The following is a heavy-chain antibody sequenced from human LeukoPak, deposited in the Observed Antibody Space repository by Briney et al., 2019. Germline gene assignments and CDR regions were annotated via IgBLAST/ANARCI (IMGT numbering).Heavy chain of an antibody. V-gene: IGHV3-21*01. J-gene: IGHJ4*02. CDR3: ARGNSSSSWGLLGHY. D-gene: IGHD6-6*01. CDR1: GFTFSTYS. Sequence: GGSLRLSCAASGFTFSTYSMNWVRQAPGKGLEWVSSISSSSGYIYYADSVKGRFTISRDNAKNSLFLQMNSLRAEDTAVYYCARGNSSSSWGLLGHYWGQGTLVTVSS. CDR2: ISSSSGYI.